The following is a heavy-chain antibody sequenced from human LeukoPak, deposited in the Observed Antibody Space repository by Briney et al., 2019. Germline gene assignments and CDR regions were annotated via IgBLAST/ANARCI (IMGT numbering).Heavy chain of an antibody. CDR3: ARVGKEYCSGGSCYPDY. CDR1: GYTFTGYY. Sequence: ASVKVSCKASGYTFTGYYMHWVRQAPGQGLEWMGRINTNSGGTNYAQKFKGRVTMTRDTSISTAYLELSRLRSDDTAVYYCARVGKEYCSGGSCYPDYWGQGTLVTVSS. J-gene: IGHJ4*02. V-gene: IGHV1-2*06. D-gene: IGHD2-15*01. CDR2: INTNSGGT.